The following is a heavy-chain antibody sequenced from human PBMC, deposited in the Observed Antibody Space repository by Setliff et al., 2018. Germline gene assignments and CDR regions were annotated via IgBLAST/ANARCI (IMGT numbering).Heavy chain of an antibody. D-gene: IGHD2-21*01. Sequence: PSETLSLTCTVSGASLSSGSYYWRWIRQSAGKGLEWIGHIYTNGATSYSPSLKSRVSISADTSKNVLSLRLTSVTAADTAVYYCAKEYVVISFVRNSHQHYGMDVWGPGTTVTVSS. CDR1: GASLSSGSYY. CDR3: AKEYVVISFVRNSHQHYGMDV. CDR2: IYTNGAT. J-gene: IGHJ6*02. V-gene: IGHV4-61*09.